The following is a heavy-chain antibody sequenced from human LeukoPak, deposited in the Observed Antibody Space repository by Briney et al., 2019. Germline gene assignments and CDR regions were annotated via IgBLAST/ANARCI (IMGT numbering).Heavy chain of an antibody. CDR3: ARDSYGDANFDS. J-gene: IGHJ4*02. Sequence: GGSLRLSCAASGFTVSSNYMSWVRQAPGKGLEWVSVIYSGGSTYYADSVKGRFTISRDNSKNTLYLRMNSLRAEDTAVYYCARDSYGDANFDSWGQGTLVTVSS. V-gene: IGHV3-53*01. CDR2: IYSGGST. CDR1: GFTVSSNY. D-gene: IGHD4-17*01.